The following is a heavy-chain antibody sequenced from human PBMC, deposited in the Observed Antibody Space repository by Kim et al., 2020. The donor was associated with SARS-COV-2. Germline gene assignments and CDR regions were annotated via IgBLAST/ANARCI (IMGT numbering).Heavy chain of an antibody. CDR3: GKVGWEFSRFDP. V-gene: IGHV3-23*03. J-gene: IGHJ5*02. Sequence: GGSLRLSCAASGFTFSSYAMSWVRQAPGKGLEWVSVIYSGGSSTYYADSVKGRFTISRDNSKNTLYLQMNSLRAEDTAVYYCGKVGWEFSRFDPWGQGTLVTVSS. CDR2: IYSGGSST. CDR1: GFTFSSYA. D-gene: IGHD3-10*01.